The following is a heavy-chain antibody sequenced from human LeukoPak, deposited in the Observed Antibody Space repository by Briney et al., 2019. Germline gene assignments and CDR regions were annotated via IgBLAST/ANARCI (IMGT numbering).Heavy chain of an antibody. J-gene: IGHJ4*02. CDR3: ARGAPDYYDSSGYNFDY. CDR2: MNPNSGNT. CDR1: GYTFTSYD. D-gene: IGHD3-22*01. V-gene: IGHV1-8*01. Sequence: ASVKVSCRASGYTFTSYDINWVRQASGQGLEWMGWMNPNSGNTGYAQKFRGRVTMTRNTSISTAYMELSSLRSEDTAVYYCARGAPDYYDSSGYNFDYWGQGTLVTVSS.